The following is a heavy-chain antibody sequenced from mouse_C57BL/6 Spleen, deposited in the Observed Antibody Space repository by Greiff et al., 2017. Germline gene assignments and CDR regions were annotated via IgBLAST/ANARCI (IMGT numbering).Heavy chain of an antibody. CDR2: LRPNSGST. V-gene: IGHV1-64*01. D-gene: IGHD1-1*01. J-gene: IGHJ2*01. CDR3: AVITTVVGDY. Sequence: QVQLQQPGAELVKPGASVKLSCKASGYTFTSYWMHWVKQRPGQGLEWIGMLRPNSGSTNYSEKFKSKATLTVDKSSSTAYMQLSCLTSEDSAVYYCAVITTVVGDYWGQGATLTVSS. CDR1: GYTFTSYW.